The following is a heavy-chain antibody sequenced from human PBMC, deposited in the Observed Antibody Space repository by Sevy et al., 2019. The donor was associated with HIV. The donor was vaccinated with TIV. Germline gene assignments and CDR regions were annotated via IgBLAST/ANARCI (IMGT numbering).Heavy chain of an antibody. CDR1: GFTFSSYA. J-gene: IGHJ5*02. V-gene: IGHV3-30*04. Sequence: GGSLRLSCAASGFTFSSYAMHWVRQAPGKGLEWVAVISYDGSNKYYADSVKGRFTISRDNSKNTLYLQMNSLRAEDTAVYYCARAPRYYDFWSGYSWFDPWGQGTLVTVSS. CDR2: ISYDGSNK. D-gene: IGHD3-3*01. CDR3: ARAPRYYDFWSGYSWFDP.